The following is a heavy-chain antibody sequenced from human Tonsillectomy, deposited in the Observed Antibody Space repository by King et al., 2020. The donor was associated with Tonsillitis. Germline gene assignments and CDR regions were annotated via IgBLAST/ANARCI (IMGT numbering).Heavy chain of an antibody. D-gene: IGHD6-13*01. Sequence: QLQESGPGLAKSSETLSLTCTVSGGSISDISYYWGWIRQTPGKGLEWIGSIYYSGNTYYNPSLKSRVTISLDTSKNQFSLKLSSVTAADTAVYYCARLFWYGYYFDYWGQGTLVTVSS. V-gene: IGHV4-39*07. CDR1: GGSISDISYY. CDR3: ARLFWYGYYFDY. CDR2: IYYSGNT. J-gene: IGHJ4*02.